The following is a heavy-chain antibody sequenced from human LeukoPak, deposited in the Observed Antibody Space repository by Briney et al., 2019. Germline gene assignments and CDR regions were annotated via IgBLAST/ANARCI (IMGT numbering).Heavy chain of an antibody. CDR3: ARDLQNDFSYYYNGMDV. D-gene: IGHD3-3*01. Sequence: HPGGSLRLSCAASGFTFSSHWMTWVRQAPGKGLEWVANIKEDGSKKNYVDSVKGRFTISRDNPKNSLYLQMNSLRAEDTAVYYCARDLQNDFSYYYNGMDVWGQGTTVTVSS. CDR2: IKEDGSKK. CDR1: GFTFSSHW. J-gene: IGHJ6*02. V-gene: IGHV3-7*01.